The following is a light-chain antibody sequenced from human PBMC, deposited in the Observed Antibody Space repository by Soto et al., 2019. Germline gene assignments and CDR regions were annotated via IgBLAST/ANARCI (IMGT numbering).Light chain of an antibody. J-gene: IGLJ1*01. Sequence: QSALTQPAYVSGSPGQSITLSCTGTSSDVGGYNYVSWYQQHPGKAPKLMIYEVSNRPSGVSNRFSGSKSGNSASLTISGLQADDEADYYCCSLTTSHTYVFGSGTKVTVL. V-gene: IGLV2-14*01. CDR2: EVS. CDR3: CSLTTSHTYV. CDR1: SSDVGGYNY.